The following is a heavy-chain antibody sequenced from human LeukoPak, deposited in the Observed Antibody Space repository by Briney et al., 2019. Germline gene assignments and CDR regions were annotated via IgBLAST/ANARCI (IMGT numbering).Heavy chain of an antibody. Sequence: GGSLRLSCAASGFTFSSYSMNWVRQAPGKGLEWISYISSSSSTMFYADSVKGRFTISRDNAKSSLYLQMNSLRAEDTAVYYCARCPRPSGGYMDVWGKGTTVTVSS. CDR3: ARCPRPSGGYMDV. V-gene: IGHV3-48*01. D-gene: IGHD1-26*01. CDR1: GFTFSSYS. J-gene: IGHJ6*03. CDR2: ISSSSSTM.